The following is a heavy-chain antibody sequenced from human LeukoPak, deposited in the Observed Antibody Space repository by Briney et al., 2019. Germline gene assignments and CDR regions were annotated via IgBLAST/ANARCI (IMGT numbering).Heavy chain of an antibody. CDR3: ARGLPPVMKYYFDY. CDR1: GFTVNSNF. Sequence: PGGSLRLSCAASGFTVNSNFMSWVRQAPGKGLEWVAVMWYDGSNKYYADSVKGRFTISRDDSKNTLYLQMNSLRTEDTAMYYCARGLPPVMKYYFDYWGQGTLVTVSS. CDR2: MWYDGSNK. J-gene: IGHJ4*02. D-gene: IGHD4-11*01. V-gene: IGHV3-33*08.